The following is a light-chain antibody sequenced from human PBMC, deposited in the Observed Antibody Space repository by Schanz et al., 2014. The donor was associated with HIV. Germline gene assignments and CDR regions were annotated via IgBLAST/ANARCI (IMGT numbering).Light chain of an antibody. CDR3: QSYDNNNRWV. CDR1: SGSIASNY. V-gene: IGLV6-57*04. Sequence: FMLTQSHSVSESPGKTVTISCTRSSGSIASNYVQWYQQRPGSAPTTVIYDDNQRPSGVPDRFSGSIDSSSNSASLTISGLKTEDEADYYCQSYDNNNRWVFGGGTKLTVL. J-gene: IGLJ3*02. CDR2: DDN.